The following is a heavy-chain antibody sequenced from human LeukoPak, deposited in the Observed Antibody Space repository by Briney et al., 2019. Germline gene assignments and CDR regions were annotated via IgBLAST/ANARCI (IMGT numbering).Heavy chain of an antibody. Sequence: QPSETLSLTCTVSGYSISSGYYWGWIRQSPGKWLEWIGNIYRRGSTHYNPSLKSRVTISMDTSKNQFSLKLSSVTAADTAVYYCARTTEGGYSYGYFYYYYMDVWGKGTTVTISS. D-gene: IGHD5-18*01. CDR1: GYSISSGYY. J-gene: IGHJ6*03. CDR3: ARTTEGGYSYGYFYYYYMDV. CDR2: IYRRGST. V-gene: IGHV4-38-2*02.